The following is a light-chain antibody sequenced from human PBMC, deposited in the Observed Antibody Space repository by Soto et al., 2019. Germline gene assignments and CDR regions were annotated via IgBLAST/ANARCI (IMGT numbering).Light chain of an antibody. V-gene: IGKV3-20*01. CDR2: DAA. Sequence: EFVVTQSPGTLSLSPGERATLSCRTSQIVNNRYLAWYQQKPGQAPRLLMYDAASRPGGIPDRFSGSGFGTEFTLTINGLLPEDVATYYCQKYDRAPFTFGPGTKVDFK. J-gene: IGKJ3*01. CDR3: QKYDRAPFT. CDR1: QIVNNRY.